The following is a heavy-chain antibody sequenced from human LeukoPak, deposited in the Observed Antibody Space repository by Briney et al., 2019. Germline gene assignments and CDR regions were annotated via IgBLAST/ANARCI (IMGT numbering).Heavy chain of an antibody. CDR2: ISGGGGST. Sequence: PGGTLRLSCAASGFTFSSYGMSWVRQAPGKGLEWVSAISGGGGSTYYADSVKGRFTISRDNSKNTLYLQMNSLRAEDTAVYYCARARDFWSGSRAWWFDPWGQGTLVTVSS. D-gene: IGHD3-3*01. J-gene: IGHJ5*02. CDR3: ARARDFWSGSRAWWFDP. V-gene: IGHV3-23*01. CDR1: GFTFSSYG.